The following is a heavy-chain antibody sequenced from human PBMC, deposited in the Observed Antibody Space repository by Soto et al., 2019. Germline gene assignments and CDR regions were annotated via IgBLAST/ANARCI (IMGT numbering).Heavy chain of an antibody. V-gene: IGHV1-3*01. J-gene: IGHJ1*01. CDR1: GYTFTSYA. CDR2: INAGNGNT. D-gene: IGHD4-17*01. CDR3: ASPPLYGDYGPNAEYFQH. Sequence: ASVKVSCKASGYTFTSYAMHWVRQAPGQRLEWMGWINAGNGNTKYSQKFQGRVTITRDTSASTAYMELSSLRSEDTAVYYCASPPLYGDYGPNAEYFQHWGQGTLVTVSS.